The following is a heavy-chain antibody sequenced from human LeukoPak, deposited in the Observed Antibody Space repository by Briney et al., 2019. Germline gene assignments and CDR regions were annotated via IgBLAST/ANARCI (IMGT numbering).Heavy chain of an antibody. CDR2: IGGGGVDT. Sequence: PGGSLRLSCAASGFTFSSYAMSWVRQAPGKGQEWVSSIGGGGVDTYYADSVKGRFTISRDNSKNTLYLQMNSLRVEDTAVYYCAKDPPTTGTTFDNWGRGTLVTVSS. CDR1: GFTFSSYA. V-gene: IGHV3-23*01. J-gene: IGHJ4*02. D-gene: IGHD1-1*01. CDR3: AKDPPTTGTTFDN.